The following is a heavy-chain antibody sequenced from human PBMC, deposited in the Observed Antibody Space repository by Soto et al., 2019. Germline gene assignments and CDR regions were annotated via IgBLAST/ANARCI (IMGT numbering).Heavy chain of an antibody. CDR2: INHSGST. D-gene: IGHD6-19*01. V-gene: IGHV4-34*01. Sequence: SETLSLTCAVYGGSFSGYYWSRVRQPPGKGPEWIGEINHSGSTNYTPSLKSRVTISIDTSKNQFSLKLSSVTAADTAVYYCARRFNSSGWPNHDTFDYWGQGTRVTVSS. CDR1: GGSFSGYY. J-gene: IGHJ4*02. CDR3: ARRFNSSGWPNHDTFDY.